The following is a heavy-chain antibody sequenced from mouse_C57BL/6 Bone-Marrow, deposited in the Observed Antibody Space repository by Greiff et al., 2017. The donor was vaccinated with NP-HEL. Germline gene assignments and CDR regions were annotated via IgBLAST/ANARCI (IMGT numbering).Heavy chain of an antibody. CDR1: GYTFTSYD. CDR3: ARVGLQDY. J-gene: IGHJ2*01. CDR2: IYPRDGST. D-gene: IGHD2-4*01. V-gene: IGHV1-85*01. Sequence: VQLPQSGPELVKPGASVKLSCTASGYTFTSYDINWVKQRPGQGLAWIGWIYPRDGSTKYNENFKGKSTLTGDTSSSTAYMQLHSLTSEDSAVYFCARVGLQDYWGQGTTLTVSS.